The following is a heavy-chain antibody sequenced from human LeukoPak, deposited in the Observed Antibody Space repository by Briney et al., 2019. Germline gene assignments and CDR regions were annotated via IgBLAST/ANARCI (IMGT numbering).Heavy chain of an antibody. Sequence: ASVKVSCKASGYTFTSYGISWVRQAPGQGLEWMGWISAYNGNTNYAQKFRDRVTMTTDTSTSTAYMELRSLRSDDTAVYYCARGKYYYGSGSYFHAFDIWGQGTMVTVSS. CDR3: ARGKYYYGSGSYFHAFDI. V-gene: IGHV1-18*01. D-gene: IGHD3-10*01. J-gene: IGHJ3*02. CDR2: ISAYNGNT. CDR1: GYTFTSYG.